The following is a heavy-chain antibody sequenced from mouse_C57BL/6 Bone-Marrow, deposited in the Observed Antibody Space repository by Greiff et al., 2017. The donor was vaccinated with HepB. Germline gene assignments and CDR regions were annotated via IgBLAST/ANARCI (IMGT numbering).Heavy chain of an antibody. V-gene: IGHV1-61*01. Sequence: QVQLQQPGAELVRPGSSVKLSCKASGYTFTSYWMDWVKQRSGQGLEWIGNIYPSDSETHYNQKFKDKATLTVDKSSSTAYMQLSSLTSEDSAVYYCARAPYGNYLYYFDYWGQGTTLTVSS. J-gene: IGHJ2*01. D-gene: IGHD2-1*01. CDR1: GYTFTSYW. CDR3: ARAPYGNYLYYFDY. CDR2: IYPSDSET.